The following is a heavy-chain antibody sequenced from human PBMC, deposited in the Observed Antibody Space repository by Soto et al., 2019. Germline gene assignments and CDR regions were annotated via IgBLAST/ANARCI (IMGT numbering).Heavy chain of an antibody. CDR1: GFTFSSYA. CDR2: ISGSGGST. V-gene: IGHV3-23*01. CDR3: AKPLGGGVILAHHDY. J-gene: IGHJ4*02. Sequence: EVQLLESGGGLVQPGGSLRLSCAASGFTFSSYAMSWVRQAPGKGLEWVSAISGSGGSTYYADSVKGRFTISRDNSKNTLYLQMNSLRAEDTAVYYRAKPLGGGVILAHHDYWGQGTLVTVSS. D-gene: IGHD3-16*02.